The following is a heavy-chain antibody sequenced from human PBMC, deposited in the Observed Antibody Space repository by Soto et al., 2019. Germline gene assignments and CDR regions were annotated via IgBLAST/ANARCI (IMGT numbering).Heavy chain of an antibody. Sequence: GGSLRLSCAASGFTFSSDWMSWVRQAPGKGLEWVANIKQDGSEKYYVDSVKGRFTISRDNAKNSLYLQMNSLRAEDTAVYYCARTPTERPIDWGQGTLVTVSS. V-gene: IGHV3-7*04. J-gene: IGHJ4*02. CDR1: GFTFSSDW. CDR3: ARTPTERPID. D-gene: IGHD2-21*01. CDR2: IKQDGSEK.